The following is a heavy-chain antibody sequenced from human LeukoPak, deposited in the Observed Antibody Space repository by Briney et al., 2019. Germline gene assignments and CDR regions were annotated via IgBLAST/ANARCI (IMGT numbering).Heavy chain of an antibody. Sequence: GGSLRLSCAASGFTFSIHAMGWVRQAPGKGLEWVSSITGSGGSTYYGDSVKGRFTIARDNSRDTLYLQMNRLRAEDTAIYYCAKDGPSWGSYFHYWGQGILVTVSS. D-gene: IGHD3-16*01. V-gene: IGHV3-23*01. CDR3: AKDGPSWGSYFHY. CDR1: GFTFSIHA. CDR2: ITGSGGST. J-gene: IGHJ4*02.